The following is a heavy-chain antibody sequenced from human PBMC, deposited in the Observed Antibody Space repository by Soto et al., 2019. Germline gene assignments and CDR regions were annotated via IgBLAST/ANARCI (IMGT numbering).Heavy chain of an antibody. CDR1: GFTFSSYA. Sequence: GGSLRLSCAASGFTFSSYAMSWVRQAPGKGVEWVSAISGSGGSTYYADSVKGRFTISRDNSKNTRYLQINSLKAEDTAVYYYVTARCSSSSSDAFDLWGQGSMVTVSS. V-gene: IGHV3-23*01. CDR2: ISGSGGST. CDR3: VTARCSSSSSDAFDL. D-gene: IGHD6-6*01. J-gene: IGHJ3*01.